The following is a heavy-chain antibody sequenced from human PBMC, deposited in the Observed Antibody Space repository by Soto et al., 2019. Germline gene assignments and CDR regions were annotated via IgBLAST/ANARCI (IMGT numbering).Heavy chain of an antibody. CDR2: IIPILGIA. CDR3: ARVGGIAAAGTDYYYYGMDV. J-gene: IGHJ6*02. Sequence: QVQLVQSGAEVKKPGSSVKVSCKASGGTFSSYTISWVRQAPGQGLEWMGRIIPILGIANYAQKFQGRVTITADKSTSTAYMELSSLRSDDTAVYYCARVGGIAAAGTDYYYYGMDVWGQGTTVTVSS. V-gene: IGHV1-69*02. D-gene: IGHD6-13*01. CDR1: GGTFSSYT.